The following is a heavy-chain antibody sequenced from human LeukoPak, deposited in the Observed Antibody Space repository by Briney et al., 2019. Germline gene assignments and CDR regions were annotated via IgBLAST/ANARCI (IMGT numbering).Heavy chain of an antibody. CDR3: AKGRGAVRSTNFDS. CDR1: GFTFDDYA. J-gene: IGHJ5*01. Sequence: GGSLRLSCAASGFTFDDYAMHWVRQAPGKGLEWVSGISWNSISKGYADSVTGRFTISRDNAKNSLYLQMNSLRAEDTALYYCAKGRGAVRSTNFDSWGQGALVTVSS. CDR2: ISWNSISK. V-gene: IGHV3-9*01. D-gene: IGHD3-10*01.